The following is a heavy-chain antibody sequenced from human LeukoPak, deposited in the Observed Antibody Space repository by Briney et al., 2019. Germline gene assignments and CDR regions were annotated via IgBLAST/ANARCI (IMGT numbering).Heavy chain of an antibody. CDR3: AREGRGYSYGSLRP. V-gene: IGHV3-30-3*01. CDR2: ISYDGSNK. J-gene: IGHJ5*02. D-gene: IGHD5-18*01. Sequence: GGSLRLSCAASGFTFSSYAMHWVRQAPGKGLEWVAVISYDGSNKYYADSVKGRFTISRDNSKNTLYLQMNSLRAEDTAVYYCAREGRGYSYGSLRPWGQGTLVTVSS. CDR1: GFTFSSYA.